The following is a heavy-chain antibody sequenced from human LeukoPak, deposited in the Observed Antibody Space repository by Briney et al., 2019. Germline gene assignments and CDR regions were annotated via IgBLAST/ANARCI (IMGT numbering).Heavy chain of an antibody. J-gene: IGHJ3*02. D-gene: IGHD3-22*01. CDR1: GYTFTSYY. CDR2: INPSGGST. CDR3: ARDQYYDSSGYYYGDAFDI. V-gene: IGHV1-46*01. Sequence: ASAKVSCKASGYTFTSYYMHWVRQAPGQGLEWMGIINPSGGSTSYAQKFQGRVTMTRDTSISTAYMELSRLRSDDTAVYYCARDQYYDSSGYYYGDAFDIWGQGTMVTVSS.